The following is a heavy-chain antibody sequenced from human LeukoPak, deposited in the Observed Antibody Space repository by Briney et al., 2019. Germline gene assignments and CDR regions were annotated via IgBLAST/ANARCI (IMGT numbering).Heavy chain of an antibody. J-gene: IGHJ6*04. CDR3: ARDRYNWNYGAQDV. Sequence: PGGSLRLSCAASGFTFDDYGMSWVRQAPGEGLEWGSGINWNGGSTGYADSVKGRLTISRDNAKNSLYLQMNSLRAEDTALYYCARDRYNWNYGAQDVWGKGTTVTVSS. CDR2: INWNGGST. V-gene: IGHV3-20*04. CDR1: GFTFDDYG. D-gene: IGHD1-7*01.